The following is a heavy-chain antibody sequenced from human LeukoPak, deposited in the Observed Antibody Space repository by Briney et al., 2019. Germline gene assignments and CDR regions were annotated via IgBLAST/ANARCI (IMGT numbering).Heavy chain of an antibody. D-gene: IGHD3-10*01. CDR2: INPNSGGT. V-gene: IGHV1-2*02. CDR1: GYTFTGYY. Sequence: ASVKVSCKASGYTFTGYYMHWVRQAPGQGLEWMGWINPNSGGTNYAQKFQGRVTMTRDTSISTAYMELSRLRSDDTAAYYCARAGALLWFGELLLGYWFDPWGQGTLVTVSS. CDR3: ARAGALLWFGELLLGYWFDP. J-gene: IGHJ5*02.